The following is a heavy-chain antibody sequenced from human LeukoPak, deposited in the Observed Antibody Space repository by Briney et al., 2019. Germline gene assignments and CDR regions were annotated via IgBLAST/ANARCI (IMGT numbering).Heavy chain of an antibody. V-gene: IGHV1-3*01. J-gene: IGHJ4*02. Sequence: ASVKVSCKASGYTFTSYAIHWVRQAPGQRLEWMGWINAGNGNTKYSQKFQGRVTITRDTSASTAYMELSSLRSEDTAVYYCARDIGSGSHAEDYWGQGTLVTVSS. CDR2: INAGNGNT. CDR1: GYTFTSYA. CDR3: ARDIGSGSHAEDY. D-gene: IGHD1-26*01.